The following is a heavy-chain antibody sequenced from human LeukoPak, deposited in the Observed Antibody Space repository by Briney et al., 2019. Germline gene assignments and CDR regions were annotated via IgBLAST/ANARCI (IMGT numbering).Heavy chain of an antibody. D-gene: IGHD1-1*01. CDR3: ARGTDPTGRLDY. V-gene: IGHV3-64*01. J-gene: IGHJ4*02. CDR2: ISSNGGST. CDR1: GFTFSSYA. Sequence: GGSLRLSCAASGFTFSSYAMHWVRQAPGKGLEYVSAISSNGGSTYYANSVKGRFTISRDNSKNTLYLQMGSLRAEDMAVYYCARGTDPTGRLDYWGQGTLVTVSS.